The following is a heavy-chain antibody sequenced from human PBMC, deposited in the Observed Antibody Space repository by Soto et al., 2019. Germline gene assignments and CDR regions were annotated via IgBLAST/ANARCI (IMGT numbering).Heavy chain of an antibody. V-gene: IGHV1-2*02. J-gene: IGHJ6*02. D-gene: IGHD2-21*01. CDR1: GYIFTGYH. Sequence: ASVKVSCKASGYIFTGYHMHWVRQAPGQGLEWMGWINPNSGGTSYADSVKGRFTISRDNAKSTLYLEMSSLRAEDTAVYYCARDPLIGDTDYGLDVWGQGTTVTVSS. CDR3: ARDPLIGDTDYGLDV. CDR2: INPNSGGT.